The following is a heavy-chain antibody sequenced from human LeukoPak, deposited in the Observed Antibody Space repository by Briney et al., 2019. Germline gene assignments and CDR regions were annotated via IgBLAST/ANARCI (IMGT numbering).Heavy chain of an antibody. J-gene: IGHJ3*02. CDR3: ARDRSSGYYFRVPENDAFDI. CDR2: INPNSGGT. V-gene: IGHV1-2*02. Sequence: ASVRVSCKASGYTFTVYYMHWVRQAPGQGLEWMGWINPNSGGTNYAKKFQGRVTMTRDTSISTAYMELSRLRSDDTAVYYCARDRSSGYYFRVPENDAFDIWGQGTMVTVSS. D-gene: IGHD3-22*01. CDR1: GYTFTVYY.